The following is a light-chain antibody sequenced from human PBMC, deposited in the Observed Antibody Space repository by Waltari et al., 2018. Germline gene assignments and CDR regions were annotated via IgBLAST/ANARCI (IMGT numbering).Light chain of an antibody. CDR1: QNIRGAY. Sequence: EVVLTQSPGTLSFSPGERATLSCRASQNIRGAYLAWYQQRPGQAPRRLNYDSFIRATGIPDRCSGSGAGEDFTLTISSLAPEDSAVYCCHQYDTSPQTFGQGTKVSIK. CDR3: HQYDTSPQT. V-gene: IGKV3-20*01. J-gene: IGKJ1*01. CDR2: DSF.